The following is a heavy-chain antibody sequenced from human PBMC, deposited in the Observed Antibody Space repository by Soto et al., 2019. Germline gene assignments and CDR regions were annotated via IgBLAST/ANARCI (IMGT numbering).Heavy chain of an antibody. CDR2: ISAHNGDT. D-gene: IGHD1-26*01. CDR3: AQSSGTYPPSRYYYGLDV. J-gene: IGHJ6*02. V-gene: IGHV1-18*01. Sequence: QVQLVQSGPEVKKPGASVKVSCKASGYTFTSYGFSWVRQAPGQGLEWMGWISAHNGDTIYAQKFQDIITMTTDTSTNTAYLELRSLKSGDTAVFYCAQSSGTYPPSRYYYGLDVWGQGTTVTVSS. CDR1: GYTFTSYG.